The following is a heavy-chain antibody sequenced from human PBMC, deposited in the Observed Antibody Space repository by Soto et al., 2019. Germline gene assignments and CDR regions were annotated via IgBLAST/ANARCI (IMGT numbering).Heavy chain of an antibody. J-gene: IGHJ5*02. CDR3: ARDRIAVAGPPRYKWFDP. V-gene: IGHV3-11*01. CDR2: ISSSGSTI. CDR1: GFTFSDYY. Sequence: PGGSLRLSCAASGFTFSDYYMSWIRQAPGKGLEWVSYISSSGSTIYYADSVKGRFTISRDNAKNSLYLQMNSLRAEDTAVYYCARDRIAVAGPPRYKWFDPWGQGTLVTVSS. D-gene: IGHD6-19*01.